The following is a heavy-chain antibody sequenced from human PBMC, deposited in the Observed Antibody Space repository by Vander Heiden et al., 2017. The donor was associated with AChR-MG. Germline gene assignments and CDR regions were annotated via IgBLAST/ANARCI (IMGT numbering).Heavy chain of an antibody. D-gene: IGHD2-2*02. CDR3: AKERVYCSSTSCYTGGLGY. V-gene: IGHV3-9*01. J-gene: IGHJ4*02. CDR2: ISWNSGSI. Sequence: EVRLVESGGAWAKPGRPRSLPGAAPGSPFGVYASHWVRQAPGKGLEWVSGISWNSGSIGYADSVKGRFTISRDNAKNSLYLQMNSLRAEDTALYYCAKERVYCSSTSCYTGGLGYWGQGTLVTVSS. CDR1: GSPFGVYA.